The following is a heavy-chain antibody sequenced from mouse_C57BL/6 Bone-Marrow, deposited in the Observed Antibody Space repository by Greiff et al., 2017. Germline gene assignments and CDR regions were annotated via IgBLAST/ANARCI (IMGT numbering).Heavy chain of an antibody. CDR2: IYPRSGNT. D-gene: IGHD1-1*01. CDR3: ARRDWNYYGGSYDY. V-gene: IGHV1-81*01. Sequence: QVQLQQSGAELARPGASVKLSCKASGYTFTSYGISWVKQRTGQGLEWIGEIYPRSGNTYYNEKFKGKATLTADKSSSTAYMELRSLTSEDSAVYFCARRDWNYYGGSYDYWGQGTTLTVSS. CDR1: GYTFTSYG. J-gene: IGHJ2*01.